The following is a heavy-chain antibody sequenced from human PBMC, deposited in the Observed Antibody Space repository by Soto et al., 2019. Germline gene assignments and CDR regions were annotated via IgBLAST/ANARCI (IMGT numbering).Heavy chain of an antibody. J-gene: IGHJ4*02. CDR2: ITTDESST. CDR1: GFTFTNYW. Sequence: EVQLVESGGGLVQTGGSLRLSCAASGFTFTNYWMHWVRQAPGKGLGWVSRITTDESSTEYADSVKGRFTISRDNAKNTLYLQMTSLGADDTAVYYCTRVGYGSGKDFDYWGQGTLVTVSS. CDR3: TRVGYGSGKDFDY. V-gene: IGHV3-74*03. D-gene: IGHD3-10*01.